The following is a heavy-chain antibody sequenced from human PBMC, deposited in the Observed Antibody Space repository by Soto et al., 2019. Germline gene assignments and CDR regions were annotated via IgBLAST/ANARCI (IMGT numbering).Heavy chain of an antibody. D-gene: IGHD1-1*01. Sequence: PSETLSLTCAVYGGSFSGYYWSWIRQPPGKGLEWVGEINHSGSTNYNPSLKSRVTISVDTSKNQFSLKLSSVTAADTAVYYCERASLEPRGEHWLDPWGQGTLVTVYS. J-gene: IGHJ5*02. CDR3: ERASLEPRGEHWLDP. V-gene: IGHV4-34*01. CDR1: GGSFSGYY. CDR2: INHSGST.